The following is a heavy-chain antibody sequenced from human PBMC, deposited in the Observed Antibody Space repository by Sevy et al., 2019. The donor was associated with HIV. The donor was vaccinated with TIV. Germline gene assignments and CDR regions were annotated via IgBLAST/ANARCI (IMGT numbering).Heavy chain of an antibody. CDR1: GFTFSSYA. CDR2: ISGSGGST. J-gene: IGHJ4*02. Sequence: GGSLRLSCAASGFTFSSYAMSWVRQAPGKGLEWVSAISGSGGSTYYADSVKGRFTISRDNSKNTLYLQMNSLRAEDTAVYYCATRGGMGTVTTDFVFDYWGQGTLVTVSS. D-gene: IGHD4-17*01. V-gene: IGHV3-23*01. CDR3: ATRGGMGTVTTDFVFDY.